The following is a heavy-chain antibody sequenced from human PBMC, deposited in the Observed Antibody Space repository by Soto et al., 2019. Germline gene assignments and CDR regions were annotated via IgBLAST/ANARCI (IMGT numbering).Heavy chain of an antibody. CDR3: AKHYYDSSGSIGALGY. Sequence: SETLSLTCTVSGGSISSGGYYWSWIRQHPGKGLEWIGYIYYSGSTYYNPSLKSRVTISVDTSKNQFSLKLSSVTAADTAVYYCAKHYYDSSGSIGALGYWGQGXLVTVYS. J-gene: IGHJ4*02. CDR1: GGSISSGGYY. CDR2: IYYSGST. V-gene: IGHV4-31*03. D-gene: IGHD3-22*01.